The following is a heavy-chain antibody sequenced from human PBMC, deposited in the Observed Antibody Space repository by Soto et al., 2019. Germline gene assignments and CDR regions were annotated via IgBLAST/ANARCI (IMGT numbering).Heavy chain of an antibody. CDR3: ARRRSGIFGPDVFDV. CDR1: GYSFTNYW. J-gene: IGHJ3*01. Sequence: VKLVQSGAEVKKPGESLKISCKGSGYSFTNYWIGWLRQMPGKGLEWMGVIYPGDSDTKYSPSRQGQVTISADKSIITDCLQWSSLKASDNVLYFGARRRSGIFGPDVFDVWGQWTMVPV. D-gene: IGHD1-26*01. CDR2: IYPGDSDT. V-gene: IGHV5-51*01.